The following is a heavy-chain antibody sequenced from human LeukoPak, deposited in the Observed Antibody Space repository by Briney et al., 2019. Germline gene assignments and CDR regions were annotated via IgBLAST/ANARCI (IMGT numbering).Heavy chain of an antibody. CDR2: IYYSGST. CDR3: ARWGHSTGWYYFDY. J-gene: IGHJ4*02. V-gene: IGHV4-59*01. D-gene: IGHD6-19*01. CDR1: GGSISSYY. Sequence: SETLPLTCTVSGGSISSYYWSWIRQPPGKGLEWIGYIYYSGSTNYNPSLKSRVTISVDTSKNQFSLKLSSVTAADTAVYYCARWGHSTGWYYFDYWGQGTLVTVSS.